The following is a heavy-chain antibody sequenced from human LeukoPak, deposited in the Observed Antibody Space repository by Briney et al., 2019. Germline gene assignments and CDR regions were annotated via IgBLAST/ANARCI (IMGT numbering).Heavy chain of an antibody. CDR1: GFTFSSYS. D-gene: IGHD3-3*01. Sequence: GGSLRLSCAASGFTFSSYSMNWVRQAPGKGLEWVSSISSSSSYIYYADSVKGRFTISRDNAKNSLYLQMNSLRAEDTAVYYCARDQSSYYDFWSGYSAENWFDPWGQGTLVAVSS. V-gene: IGHV3-21*01. CDR3: ARDQSSYYDFWSGYSAENWFDP. J-gene: IGHJ5*02. CDR2: ISSSSSYI.